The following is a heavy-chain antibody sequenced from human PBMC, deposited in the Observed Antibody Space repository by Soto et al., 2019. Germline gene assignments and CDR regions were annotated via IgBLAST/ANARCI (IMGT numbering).Heavy chain of an antibody. V-gene: IGHV3-23*01. CDR1: RFTFSSYA. Sequence: EVQLLESGGGLVQPGGSLRLSCSASRFTFSSYAMSWVRQAPGKGLEWVSSISGSGGNAYYADSVRGRFTISRDNSKNTLRLQMNSLRADDTAVYHCAKDGASGSYPPYYYYGMDVWGQGTTVTVSS. J-gene: IGHJ6*02. CDR3: AKDGASGSYPPYYYYGMDV. D-gene: IGHD1-26*01. CDR2: ISGSGGNA.